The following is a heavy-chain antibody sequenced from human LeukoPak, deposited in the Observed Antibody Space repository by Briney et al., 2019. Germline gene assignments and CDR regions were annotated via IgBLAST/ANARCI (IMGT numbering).Heavy chain of an antibody. CDR3: AKRGVVIRVILVGFHKEAYYFAS. CDR2: ISDSGGRT. V-gene: IGHV3-23*01. J-gene: IGHJ4*02. D-gene: IGHD3-22*01. Sequence: GGSLRLSCAVSGITLSNYGMSWVRQARGKGLEWVAGISDSGGRTKYADSVKGRFTISRHNSKDTLYLQMNSLRAEDTAVYLCAKRGVVIRVILVGFHKEAYYFASWGQGALVTVSS. CDR1: GITLSNYG.